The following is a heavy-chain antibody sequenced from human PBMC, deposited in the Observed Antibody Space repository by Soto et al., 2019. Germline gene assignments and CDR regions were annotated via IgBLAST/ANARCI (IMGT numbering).Heavy chain of an antibody. CDR1: GFTFSSYS. D-gene: IGHD6-19*01. CDR3: ARDLTDYSSGWYYYYYYGMDV. V-gene: IGHV3-21*01. CDR2: ISSSSSYI. Sequence: PGGSLRLSCAASGFTFSSYSINFFRHAPCKGLEWVSSISSSSSYIYYADSVKGRFTISRDNAKNSLYLQMNSLRAEDTAVYYCARDLTDYSSGWYYYYYYGMDVWGQGTTVTVSS. J-gene: IGHJ6*02.